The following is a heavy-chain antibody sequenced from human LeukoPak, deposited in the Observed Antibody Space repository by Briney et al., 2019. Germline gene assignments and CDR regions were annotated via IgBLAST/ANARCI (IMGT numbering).Heavy chain of an antibody. Sequence: GGSLRLSCAASGFTFSSYAMHWVRQAPGKGLEWVAVISYDGSNKYYADSVKGRFTIPRDNSKNTLYLQMNSLRAEDTAVYYCARGGRITMVRGVIMPFDYWGQGTLVTVSS. CDR1: GFTFSSYA. CDR3: ARGGRITMVRGVIMPFDY. D-gene: IGHD3-10*01. J-gene: IGHJ4*02. CDR2: ISYDGSNK. V-gene: IGHV3-30-3*01.